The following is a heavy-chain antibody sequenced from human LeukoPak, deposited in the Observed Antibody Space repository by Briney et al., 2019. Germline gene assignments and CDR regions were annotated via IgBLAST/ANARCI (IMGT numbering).Heavy chain of an antibody. CDR3: ARGLPGYWGSTSCRYYYYGMDV. D-gene: IGHD2-2*01. Sequence: SETLSLTCAVYGGSFSGYYWSWIRQPPGKGLEWIGEINHSGSTNYNPSLKSRVTISVDTSKNQFSLKLSSVTAADTAAYYCARGLPGYWGSTSCRYYYYGMDVWGKGTTVTVSS. CDR2: INHSGST. V-gene: IGHV4-34*01. CDR1: GGSFSGYY. J-gene: IGHJ6*04.